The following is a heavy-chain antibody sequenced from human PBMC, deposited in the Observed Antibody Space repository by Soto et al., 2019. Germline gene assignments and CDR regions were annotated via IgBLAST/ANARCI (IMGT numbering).Heavy chain of an antibody. Sequence: GGSLRPSCAASGFTFSSYAMHWVRQAPGKGLEWVAVISYDGSNKYYADSVKGRFTISRDNSKNTLYLQMNSLRAEDTAVYYCASSLLPELELTPEDAFDIWGQGTMVTVSS. CDR3: ASSLLPELELTPEDAFDI. CDR1: GFTFSSYA. J-gene: IGHJ3*02. CDR2: ISYDGSNK. D-gene: IGHD1-7*01. V-gene: IGHV3-30-3*01.